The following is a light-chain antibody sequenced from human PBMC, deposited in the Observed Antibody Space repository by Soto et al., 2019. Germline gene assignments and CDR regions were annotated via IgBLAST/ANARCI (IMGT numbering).Light chain of an antibody. V-gene: IGLV2-14*01. J-gene: IGLJ1*01. CDR2: EVS. Sequence: SVLTQPASVSGSPGQSITISCTGTSSDVGSYNYVSWYQQHPGKAPKLMIYEVSDRPSGISSRFSGSKSGNTASLTISGLQTEGEADYYCSSYTSSSTLFGTGTKVTVL. CDR1: SSDVGSYNY. CDR3: SSYTSSSTL.